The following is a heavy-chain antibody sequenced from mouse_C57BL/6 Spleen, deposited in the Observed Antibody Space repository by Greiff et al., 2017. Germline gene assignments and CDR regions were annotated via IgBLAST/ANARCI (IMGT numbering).Heavy chain of an antibody. J-gene: IGHJ1*03. CDR2: IHPNSGST. CDR3: ARAHYYGSSDWYFDV. Sequence: QVQLQQPGAELVKPGASVKLSCKASGYTFTSYWMHWVKQRPGQGLEWIGMIHPNSGSTNYNEKFKSKATLTVDKSSSTAYMQLSSLTSEDSAVYYCARAHYYGSSDWYFDVRGTGTTVTVSS. V-gene: IGHV1-64*01. D-gene: IGHD1-1*01. CDR1: GYTFTSYW.